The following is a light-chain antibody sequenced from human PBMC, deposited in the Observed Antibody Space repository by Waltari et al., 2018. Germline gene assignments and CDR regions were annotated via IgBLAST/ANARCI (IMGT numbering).Light chain of an antibody. J-gene: IGLJ2*01. CDR3: QAWDSSTLV. CDR2: QDN. CDR1: KLGDNY. Sequence: SYELSQPPSMSVSPGQTASIPCSGDKLGDNYASWYHQKPGQSPVLVIFQDNKRPSGIPERFSGSNSGNTATLTISGTQAMDEADYYCQAWDSSTLVFGGGTKLTVL. V-gene: IGLV3-1*01.